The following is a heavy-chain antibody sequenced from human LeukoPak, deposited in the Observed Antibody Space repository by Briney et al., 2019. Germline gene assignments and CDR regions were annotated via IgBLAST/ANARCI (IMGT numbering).Heavy chain of an antibody. Sequence: SGTLSLTCTVSGVSISSSSTYWGWIRQPPGKGLEWIGSIYYSGSTHYNPSLKSRVTVSVDTSKTAADTAVYYCARIDTAMVKIDYWGQGTLVTVSS. J-gene: IGHJ4*02. CDR3: DY. CDR1: GVSISSSSTY. CDR2: IYYSGST. D-gene: IGHD5-18*01. V-gene: IGHV4-39*06.